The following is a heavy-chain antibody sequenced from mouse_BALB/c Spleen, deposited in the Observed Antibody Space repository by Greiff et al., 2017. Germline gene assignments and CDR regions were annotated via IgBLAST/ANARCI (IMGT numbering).Heavy chain of an antibody. V-gene: IGHV1-77*01. D-gene: IGHD1-1*01. CDR2: IYPGSGNT. CDR1: GYTFTDYY. Sequence: QVQLQQSGAELARPGASVKLSCKASGYTFTDYYINWVKQRTGQGLEWIGEIYPGSGNTYYNEKFKGKATLTADKSSSTAYMQLSSLTSEDSAVYFCARGSSYVGLAYGGQGTLVTVSA. CDR3: ARGSSYVGLAY. J-gene: IGHJ3*01.